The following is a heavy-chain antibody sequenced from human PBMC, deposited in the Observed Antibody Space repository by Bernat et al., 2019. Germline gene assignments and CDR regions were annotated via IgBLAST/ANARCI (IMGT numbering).Heavy chain of an antibody. Sequence: EVQLVESGGGLVQPGGSLRLSCAASGLTFRNYWMSWVRQAPGKGLEWVANIKSEGTDKFYGDSVEGRFTISRDNARNSLCLQMTSLRAEDTAFYYCATIQDWKCEYWGPGTLVTVSS. D-gene: IGHD1-1*01. J-gene: IGHJ4*02. CDR2: IKSEGTDK. CDR3: ATIQDWKCEY. V-gene: IGHV3-7*03. CDR1: GLTFRNYW.